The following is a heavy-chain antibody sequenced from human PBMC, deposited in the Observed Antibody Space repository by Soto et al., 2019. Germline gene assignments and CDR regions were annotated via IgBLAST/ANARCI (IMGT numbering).Heavy chain of an antibody. J-gene: IGHJ3*02. D-gene: IGHD2-15*01. V-gene: IGHV5-51*01. CDR3: ARHYCSGGSCYTSLAFDI. Sequence: GESLKISCKGSGYSFTSYWIGWVRQMPGKGLEWMGIIYPGDSDTRYSPSFQGQVTISADKSISTAYLQWSSLKASDTAMYYCARHYCSGGSCYTSLAFDIWGQGTMVNVSS. CDR2: IYPGDSDT. CDR1: GYSFTSYW.